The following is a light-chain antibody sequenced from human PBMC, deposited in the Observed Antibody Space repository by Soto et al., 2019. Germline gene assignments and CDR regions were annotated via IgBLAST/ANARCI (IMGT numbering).Light chain of an antibody. V-gene: IGKV3-20*01. Sequence: EIVLTHSPGTLSLSPGERATLSCRASQSVSSSYLAWYQQKPGQAPRLLIYGASSRATGTPDRFSGSGSGTDFTLTISRLEPEDFAVYYCQQYGRSTLTFGGGTKV. CDR3: QQYGRSTLT. J-gene: IGKJ4*01. CDR1: QSVSSSY. CDR2: GAS.